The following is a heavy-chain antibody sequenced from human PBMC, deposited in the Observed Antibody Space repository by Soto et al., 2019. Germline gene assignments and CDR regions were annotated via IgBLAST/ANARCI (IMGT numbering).Heavy chain of an antibody. CDR2: INPNSGGT. CDR1: GYTFTGYY. J-gene: IGHJ4*02. D-gene: IGHD1-1*01. V-gene: IGHV1-2*04. CDR3: AGESPVRAKGMATTEPFDY. Sequence: QVQLVQSGAEVKKPGASVKVSCKASGYTFTGYYMHWVRQAPGQGLEWMGWINPNSGGTNYAQKFQGWVTMTRETSTSKAYMELSRLSSDDPAVYYCAGESPVRAKGMATTEPFDYLGQGTQVTVSS.